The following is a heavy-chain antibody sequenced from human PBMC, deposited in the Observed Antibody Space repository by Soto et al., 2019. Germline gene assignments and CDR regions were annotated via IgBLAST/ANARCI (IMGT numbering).Heavy chain of an antibody. CDR2: IYRTGST. CDR1: GGSFTSNNW. D-gene: IGHD1-7*01. CDR3: ASRDPGTSVDY. Sequence: SETLSLTCAVSGGSFTSNNWRTFVRQPPGQGLEWIGEIYRTGSTNYNPSLKRRVTISLNKSENQFSLKVTSLNAEDTAVYYCASRDPGTSVDYWGKGNLVTVSS. V-gene: IGHV4-4*02. J-gene: IGHJ4*02.